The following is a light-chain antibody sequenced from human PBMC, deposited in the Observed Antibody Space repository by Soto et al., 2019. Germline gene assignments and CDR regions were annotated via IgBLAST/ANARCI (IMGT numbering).Light chain of an antibody. CDR3: LSYTSSNTRV. CDR2: EVS. V-gene: IGLV2-14*01. Sequence: QSVLTQPASVSGSPGQSITISCTGTSSDVGGYRYVSWYQHHPGKAPKLMIYEVSNRPSGVSNRFSGSKSGNTASLTISGLQAEDEADYYCLSYTSSNTRVFGGGTQLTVL. CDR1: SSDVGGYRY. J-gene: IGLJ7*01.